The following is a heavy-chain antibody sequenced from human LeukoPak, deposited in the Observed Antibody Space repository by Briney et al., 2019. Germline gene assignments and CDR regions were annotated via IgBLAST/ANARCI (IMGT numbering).Heavy chain of an antibody. CDR1: GGSISSSSYY. J-gene: IGHJ3*02. CDR2: IYHSGST. D-gene: IGHD3-10*01. V-gene: IGHV4-39*07. CDR3: ASLRPMVRGRYAFDI. Sequence: SETLSLTCTVSGGSISSSSYYWGWIRQPPGKGLEWIGSIYHSGSTYYNPSLKSRVTMSLDTSKNQFSLKLSSVTAADTAVYYCASLRPMVRGRYAFDIWGQGTMVTVSS.